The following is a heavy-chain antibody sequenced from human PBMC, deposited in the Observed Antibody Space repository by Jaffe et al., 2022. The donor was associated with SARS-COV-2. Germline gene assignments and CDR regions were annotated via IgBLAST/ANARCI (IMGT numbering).Heavy chain of an antibody. D-gene: IGHD4-17*01. J-gene: IGHJ3*02. CDR1: GFSLSTSGVG. Sequence: QITLKESGPTLVKPTQTLTLTCTFSGFSLSTSGVGVGWIRQPPGKALEWLALIYWDDDKRYSPSLKSRLTITKDTSKNQVVLTMTNMDPVDTATYYCAHRHGDYAYLDRAFDIWGQGTMVTVSS. CDR2: IYWDDDK. V-gene: IGHV2-5*02. CDR3: AHRHGDYAYLDRAFDI.